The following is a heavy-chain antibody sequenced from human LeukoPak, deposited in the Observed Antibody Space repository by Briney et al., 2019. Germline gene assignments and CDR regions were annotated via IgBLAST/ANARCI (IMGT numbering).Heavy chain of an antibody. CDR3: ATGKRRSSN. CDR1: GFTFSDSY. J-gene: IGHJ4*02. V-gene: IGHV3-11*01. CDR2: ISSSGGST. Sequence: PGGSLRLSCAASGFTFSDSYMSWIRQAPGKGLEWLSYISSSGGSTYYAVSVKGRFTISRDNANNSLYLQMNSLRADDTAIYYCATGKRRSSNWGQGTLVTVSS. D-gene: IGHD4-23*01.